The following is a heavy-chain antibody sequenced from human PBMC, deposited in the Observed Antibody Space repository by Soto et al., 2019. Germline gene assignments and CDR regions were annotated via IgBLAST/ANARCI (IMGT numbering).Heavy chain of an antibody. CDR2: IIPIFGTP. CDR3: AAPRTDGYKVPDPSAYYYYGLDV. D-gene: IGHD5-12*01. CDR1: GGSFSTYA. J-gene: IGHJ6*02. Sequence: SVKVSCKASGGSFSTYAISWVRQAPGQGLEWMGGIIPIFGTPNYAQKFQGRVTITADRSTSTAYLELNSLRSEDTAVYYCAAPRTDGYKVPDPSAYYYYGLDVWGQGTTVTVSS. V-gene: IGHV1-69*06.